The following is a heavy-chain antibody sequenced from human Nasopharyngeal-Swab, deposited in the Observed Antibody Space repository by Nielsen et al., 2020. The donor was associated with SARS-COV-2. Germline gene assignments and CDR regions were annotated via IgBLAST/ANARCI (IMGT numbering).Heavy chain of an antibody. D-gene: IGHD3-10*01. CDR2: INHSGST. CDR3: ARGRKKSITMFRGTGPNYYYYMDV. CDR1: GGSFSGYY. V-gene: IGHV4-34*01. J-gene: IGHJ6*03. Sequence: SETLSLTCAVYGGSFSGYYWNWIRQPPGKGLEWVGEINHSGSTNYNPSLKSRVTISVDTSKNQFSLKLSSVTAADTAVYYCARGRKKSITMFRGTGPNYYYYMDVWGKGTTVTVSS.